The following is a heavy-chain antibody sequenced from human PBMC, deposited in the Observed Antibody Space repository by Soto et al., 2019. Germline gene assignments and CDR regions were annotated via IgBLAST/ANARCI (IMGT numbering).Heavy chain of an antibody. CDR1: GFTFSHYA. CDR3: ARAGDVYDFLIGSLARYYYGMVG. CDR2: TSYDGSNK. J-gene: IGHJ6*02. D-gene: IGHD3-3*01. Sequence: GGSLRLSCAASGFTFSHYAIHWVRQAPGKGLEWVAVTSYDGSNKYYTDSVEGRFTISRDNSKNTVFLQMNSLRPEDTALYYCARAGDVYDFLIGSLARYYYGMVGWGRGTTVTVSS. V-gene: IGHV3-30-3*01.